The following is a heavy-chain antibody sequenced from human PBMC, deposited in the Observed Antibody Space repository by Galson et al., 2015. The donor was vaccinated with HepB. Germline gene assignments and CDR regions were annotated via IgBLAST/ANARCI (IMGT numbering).Heavy chain of an antibody. CDR1: GYVFTNYF. J-gene: IGHJ4*02. V-gene: IGHV1-46*01. D-gene: IGHD2/OR15-2a*01. CDR2: INPSGGGT. Sequence: SVKVSCKASGYVFTNYFIHWVRQAPGQGLEWMGVINPSGGGTTYSQTFQDRISLTRDKSTSTLYMDLTSLRSNDTAVYYCARIHCNSISCLTSRAPLAYWGQGTLVTVSS. CDR3: ARIHCNSISCLTSRAPLAY.